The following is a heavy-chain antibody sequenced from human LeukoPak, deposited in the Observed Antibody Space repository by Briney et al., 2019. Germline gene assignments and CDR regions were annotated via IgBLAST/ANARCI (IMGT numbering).Heavy chain of an antibody. V-gene: IGHV3-48*03. D-gene: IGHD3-16*01. CDR3: ARDTPPYYDYVWGSQGVFGY. Sequence: PGGSLRLSCAASGFTFSSYEMNWVRQAPGKGLEWVSYISSSGSTIYYADSVKGRFTISRDNAKNSLYLQMNSLRAEDTAVYYCARDTPPYYDYVWGSQGVFGYWGQGTLVTVSS. CDR2: ISSSGSTI. J-gene: IGHJ4*02. CDR1: GFTFSSYE.